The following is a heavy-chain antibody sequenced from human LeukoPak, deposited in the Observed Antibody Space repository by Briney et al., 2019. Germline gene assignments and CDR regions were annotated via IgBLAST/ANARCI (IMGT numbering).Heavy chain of an antibody. D-gene: IGHD6-6*01. CDR3: ARDFFREYSSSSGDY. CDR1: GFTFSSYG. Sequence: GRSPRLSCAASGFTFSSYGMHWVRQAPGKGLEWVAVIWCDGSNKYYADSVKGRFTISRDNSKNTLYLQMNSLRAEDTAVYYCARDFFREYSSSSGDYWGQGTLVTVSS. V-gene: IGHV3-33*01. CDR2: IWCDGSNK. J-gene: IGHJ4*02.